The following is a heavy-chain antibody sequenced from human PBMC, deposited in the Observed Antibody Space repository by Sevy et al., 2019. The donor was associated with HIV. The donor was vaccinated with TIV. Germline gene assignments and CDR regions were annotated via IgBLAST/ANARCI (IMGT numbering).Heavy chain of an antibody. Sequence: GGSLRLSCAASGFTFISYSMNWVRQAPGKGLEWVASIGSTGDYIYYADSMKGRFTISRDNAKNSLYLQMNSLRAEDTAVYYCARGGHDYGDYVMGDWFDPWGQGTLVTVSS. CDR1: GFTFISYS. CDR2: IGSTGDYI. CDR3: ARGGHDYGDYVMGDWFDP. J-gene: IGHJ5*02. V-gene: IGHV3-21*01. D-gene: IGHD4-17*01.